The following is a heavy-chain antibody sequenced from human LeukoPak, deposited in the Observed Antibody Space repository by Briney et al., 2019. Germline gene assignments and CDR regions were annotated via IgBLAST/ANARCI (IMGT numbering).Heavy chain of an antibody. J-gene: IGHJ6*03. CDR2: INHNGST. V-gene: IGHV4-34*01. CDR1: GGSFSGYY. D-gene: IGHD5-24*01. CDR3: ARGRDGYNYVYYYYDYMDV. Sequence: SETLSLTCADYGGSFSGYYWSWIRQPPGKGLEWIGEINHNGSTNYNPSLKSRVTISVDTSKNQFSLKLSSVTAADTAVYYCARGRDGYNYVYYYYDYMDVWGKGTTVTVSS.